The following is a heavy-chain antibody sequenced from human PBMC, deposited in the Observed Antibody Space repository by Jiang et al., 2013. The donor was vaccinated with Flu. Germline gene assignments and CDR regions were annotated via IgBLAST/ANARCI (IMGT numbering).Heavy chain of an antibody. Sequence: VQLLESGGGLVQPGGSLRLSCAASGFTFSSYWMSWVRQAPGKGLEWVANIKQDGSEKYYVDSVKGRFTISRDNAKNSLYLQMNSLRAEDTAVYYCAREKRITIFGVVTTPDYWGQGTLVTVSS. CDR1: GFTFSSYW. CDR2: IKQDGSEK. V-gene: IGHV3-7*01. J-gene: IGHJ4*02. D-gene: IGHD3-3*01. CDR3: AREKRITIFGVVTTPDY.